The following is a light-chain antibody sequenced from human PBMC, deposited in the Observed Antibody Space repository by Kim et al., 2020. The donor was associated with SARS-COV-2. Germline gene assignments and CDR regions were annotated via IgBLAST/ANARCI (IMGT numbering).Light chain of an antibody. V-gene: IGLV2-14*03. CDR1: SSDVGGYNY. CDR3: SSYTSSSTLYV. CDR2: DVS. J-gene: IGLJ1*01. Sequence: QSITLSCMGTSSDVGGYNYCSCYQQHPGKSPKLMIYDVSNRPSGVSNRFSGSKSGNTASLTISGLQAEDEADYYCSSYTSSSTLYVFGTGTKVTVL.